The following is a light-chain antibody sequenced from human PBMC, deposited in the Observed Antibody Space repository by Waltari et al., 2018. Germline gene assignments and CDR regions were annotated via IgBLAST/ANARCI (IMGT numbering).Light chain of an antibody. V-gene: IGKV1-39*01. J-gene: IGKJ1*01. CDR2: AAS. CDR1: QSIATY. CDR3: QQYNNYTPKT. Sequence: DIQMTQSPSSLSASVGDRVTITCRASQSIATYLSWYQQKPGKAPKFLIYAASSLQCGVPSRLSGSGSGTDFTLTISSLQPDDFATYFCQQYNNYTPKTFGQGTKVDIK.